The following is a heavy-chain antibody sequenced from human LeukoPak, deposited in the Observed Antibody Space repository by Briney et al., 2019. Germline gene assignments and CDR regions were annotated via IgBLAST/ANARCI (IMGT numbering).Heavy chain of an antibody. D-gene: IGHD3-22*01. V-gene: IGHV4-34*01. CDR1: GGSFSGYY. Sequence: SETLSLTCAVYGGSFSGYYWSWIRQPPGKGLEWIGEINHSGSTNYNPSLKSRVTISVDTSKNQFSLKLSSVTAADTAVYYCARERGSYYYDSSGYYHGYYFDYWGQGTLVTVSS. J-gene: IGHJ4*02. CDR2: INHSGST. CDR3: ARERGSYYYDSSGYYHGYYFDY.